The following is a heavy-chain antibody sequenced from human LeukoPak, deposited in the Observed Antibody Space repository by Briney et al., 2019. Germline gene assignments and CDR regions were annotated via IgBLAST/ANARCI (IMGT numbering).Heavy chain of an antibody. CDR1: GFTLSNYW. D-gene: IGHD1-26*01. V-gene: IGHV3-7*01. Sequence: GGSLRLSCVASGFTLSNYWMSWVRQAPGKGLEWVANIKQDGSVRNYVDSVKGRFTISRDNAKNSLYLQMNGLRAEDTAVYYCARDLYSGSYYGDYWGRGTLVTVSS. CDR2: IKQDGSVR. J-gene: IGHJ4*02. CDR3: ARDLYSGSYYGDY.